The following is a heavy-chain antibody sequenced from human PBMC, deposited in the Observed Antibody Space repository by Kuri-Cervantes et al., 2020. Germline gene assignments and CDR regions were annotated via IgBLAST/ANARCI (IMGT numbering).Heavy chain of an antibody. CDR1: GGTFSSYA. CDR3: ARGTDLTTVTASEWLDP. J-gene: IGHJ5*02. V-gene: IGHV1-46*01. CDR2: INPSGGST. D-gene: IGHD4-17*01. Sequence: ASVKVSCKASGGTFSSYAISWVRQAPGQGLEWMGIINPSGGSTSYAQKFQGRVTMTRDTSTSTVYMELSSLRSEDTAVYYCARGTDLTTVTASEWLDPWGQGTLVTVSS.